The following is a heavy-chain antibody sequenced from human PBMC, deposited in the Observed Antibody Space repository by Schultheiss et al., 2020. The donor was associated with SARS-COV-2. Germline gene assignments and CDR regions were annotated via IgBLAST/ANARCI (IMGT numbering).Heavy chain of an antibody. CDR2: MYPGDSDT. D-gene: IGHD2-21*02. J-gene: IGHJ4*02. V-gene: IGHV5-51*01. Sequence: GESLKISCKGSGNSFTRYWIGWVRQMPGKGLEWMGIMYPGDSDTRYSPSFQGQVTISADRSISTAYLQWSSLKASDTAMYYCARQHCGGDCPFDYWGQGTLVTVSS. CDR1: GNSFTRYW. CDR3: ARQHCGGDCPFDY.